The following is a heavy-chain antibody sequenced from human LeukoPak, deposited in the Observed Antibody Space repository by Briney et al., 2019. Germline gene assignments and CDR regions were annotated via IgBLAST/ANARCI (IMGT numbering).Heavy chain of an antibody. Sequence: GGSLRLSCAASEFTFSNSWMSWVRQAPGKGLEWVANIKQDGSEKYYVDSVKGRFTISRDNAKNSLYLQMNSLRAEDTAVYYCARDDRYCSGGSCYATYWGQGTLVTVSS. CDR2: IKQDGSEK. J-gene: IGHJ4*02. D-gene: IGHD2-15*01. CDR1: EFTFSNSW. CDR3: ARDDRYCSGGSCYATY. V-gene: IGHV3-7*01.